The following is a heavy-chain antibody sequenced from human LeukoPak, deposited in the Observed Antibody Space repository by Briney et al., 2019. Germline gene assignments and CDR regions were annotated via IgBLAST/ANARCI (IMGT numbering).Heavy chain of an antibody. CDR2: MNPNSGNT. CDR3: ARGITMVRGANYYYYYMDV. Sequence: GASVKVSCKASGYTFTSYDINWVRQATGQGLEWMGWMNPNSGNTGYAQKFQGRVTMTRNTSISTAYMELSSLRSDDTAVYYCARGITMVRGANYYYYYMDVWGKGTTVTVSS. V-gene: IGHV1-8*01. D-gene: IGHD3-10*01. CDR1: GYTFTSYD. J-gene: IGHJ6*03.